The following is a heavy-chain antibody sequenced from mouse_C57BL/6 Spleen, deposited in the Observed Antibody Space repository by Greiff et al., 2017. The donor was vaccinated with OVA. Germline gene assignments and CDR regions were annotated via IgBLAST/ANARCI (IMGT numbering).Heavy chain of an antibody. Sequence: VQLQQSGAELVKPGASVKISCKASGYAFSSYWMNWVKQRPGKGLEWIGQIYPGDGDTNYNGKFKGKATLTADKSSSTAYMQLSSLTSEDSAVYFCARQVDSSGYGFAYWGQGTLVTVSA. CDR3: ARQVDSSGYGFAY. D-gene: IGHD3-2*02. V-gene: IGHV1-80*01. CDR1: GYAFSSYW. CDR2: IYPGDGDT. J-gene: IGHJ3*01.